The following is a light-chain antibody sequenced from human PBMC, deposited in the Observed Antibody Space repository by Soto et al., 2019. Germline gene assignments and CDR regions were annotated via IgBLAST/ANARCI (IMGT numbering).Light chain of an antibody. V-gene: IGKV1-5*01. CDR2: DAS. CDR1: QSISNL. Sequence: DVQMTQSPSTLSASIGERITISCRASQSISNLLAWYQQKPGKAPKLLIYDASTLECGVPSRFRGSGSGTEFSLTISSLQPEDFASYFCRQYNTYSWTFGQGTKVEIK. J-gene: IGKJ1*01. CDR3: RQYNTYSWT.